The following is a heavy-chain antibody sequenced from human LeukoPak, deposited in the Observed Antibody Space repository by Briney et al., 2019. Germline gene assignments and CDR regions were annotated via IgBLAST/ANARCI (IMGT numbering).Heavy chain of an antibody. D-gene: IGHD2-2*01. CDR1: GGSFSGYY. CDR3: ARGGRYCSSTSCRTIYYYYGMDV. V-gene: IGHV4-34*01. CDR2: IIHRGST. Sequence: SETLSLTCAVYGGSFSGYYWSWIRQPPGKGLEWIGEIIHRGSTNYNPSLKSRVTISVDTSKNQFSLKLSSVTAADTAVYYCARGGRYCSSTSCRTIYYYYGMDVWGQGTTVTVSS. J-gene: IGHJ6*02.